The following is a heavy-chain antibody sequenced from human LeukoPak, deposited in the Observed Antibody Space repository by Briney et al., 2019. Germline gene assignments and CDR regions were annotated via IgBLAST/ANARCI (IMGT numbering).Heavy chain of an antibody. J-gene: IGHJ5*02. V-gene: IGHV1-69*13. CDR3: ARGPAWFGESLCWFDP. CDR1: GGTFSSYA. D-gene: IGHD3-10*01. Sequence: SVKVSCKASGGTFSSYAISWVRQAPGQGLEWMGGIIPIFGTANYAQKFQGRVTITADESTSTAYMEPSSLRSEDTAVYYCARGPAWFGESLCWFDPWGQGTLVTVSS. CDR2: IIPIFGTA.